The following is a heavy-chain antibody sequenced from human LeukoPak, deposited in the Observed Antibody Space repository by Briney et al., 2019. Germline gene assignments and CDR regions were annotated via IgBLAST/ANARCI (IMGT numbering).Heavy chain of an antibody. V-gene: IGHV5-51*01. CDR2: IYPGDSDT. CDR1: GYSFTSYW. CDR3: ARATYYYDSSGYYFDC. D-gene: IGHD3-22*01. Sequence: GESLKISCKGSGYSFTSYWIGWVRQMPGKGLEWMGIIYPGDSDTRYSPSFQGQVTISADKSISTAYLQWSSLKASDTAMYYCARATYYYDSSGYYFDCWGQGTLVTVSS. J-gene: IGHJ4*02.